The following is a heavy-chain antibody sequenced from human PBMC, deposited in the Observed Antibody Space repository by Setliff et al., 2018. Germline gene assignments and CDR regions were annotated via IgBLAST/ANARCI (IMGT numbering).Heavy chain of an antibody. V-gene: IGHV1-8*03. Sequence: SVTVSCKASGYTFTSYDINWVRQATGQGLEWMGWMNPNSGHTGYAQKFQGRVTITRNTSISTTYMELSSLRSEDTAVYYCARGSRSGGKGGYNWFDPWGQGTLVTVSS. D-gene: IGHD2-15*01. CDR1: GYTFTSYD. J-gene: IGHJ5*02. CDR3: ARGSRSGGKGGYNWFDP. CDR2: MNPNSGHT.